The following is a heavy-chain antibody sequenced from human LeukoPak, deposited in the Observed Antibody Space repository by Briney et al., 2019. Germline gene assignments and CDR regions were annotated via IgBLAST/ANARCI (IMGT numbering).Heavy chain of an antibody. J-gene: IGHJ4*02. Sequence: GGSPRLSCAASGFTFSSYWMSWVRQAPGKGLEWVANIKQDGSEKYYVDSVKGLFTISRNNTKKSLYLQMNSLRAEDTDVYYCARDNGGGYDSSGYKTYYFDYWGQGTLVTVSS. D-gene: IGHD3-22*01. CDR2: IKQDGSEK. CDR1: GFTFSSYW. V-gene: IGHV3-7*01. CDR3: ARDNGGGYDSSGYKTYYFDY.